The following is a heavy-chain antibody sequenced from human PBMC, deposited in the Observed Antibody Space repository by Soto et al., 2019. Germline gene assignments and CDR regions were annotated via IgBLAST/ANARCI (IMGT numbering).Heavy chain of an antibody. CDR2: IYYSGTT. V-gene: IGHV4-39*02. Sequence: ETLSLTCTVSGGSISSSSHHWGWIRQPPGKGLEWIGSIYYSGTTYYNPSLKSRLTISVDTSKNQFSLKLSSVTPADTAVYYCAREKDSAGDYWGQGTLVTVSS. D-gene: IGHD6-13*01. J-gene: IGHJ4*02. CDR3: AREKDSAGDY. CDR1: GGSISSSSHH.